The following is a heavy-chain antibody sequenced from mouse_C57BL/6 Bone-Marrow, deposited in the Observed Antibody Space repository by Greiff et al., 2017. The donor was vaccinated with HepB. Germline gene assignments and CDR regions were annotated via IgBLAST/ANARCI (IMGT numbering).Heavy chain of an antibody. D-gene: IGHD4-1*01. V-gene: IGHV5-9-1*02. CDR1: GFTFSSYA. CDR2: ISSGGDYI. J-gene: IGHJ4*01. Sequence: EVKLMESGEGLVKPGGSLKLSCAASGFTFSSYAMSWVRQTPEKRLEWVAYISSGGDYIYYADTVKGRFTISRDNARNTLYLQMSSLKSEDTAMYYCTRDPNWDYYYAMDYWGQGTSVTVSS. CDR3: TRDPNWDYYYAMDY.